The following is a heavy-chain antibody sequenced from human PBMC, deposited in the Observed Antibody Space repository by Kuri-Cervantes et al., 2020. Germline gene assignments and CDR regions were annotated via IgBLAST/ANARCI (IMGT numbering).Heavy chain of an antibody. CDR1: GGSVSSGSYY. D-gene: IGHD3-9*01. CDR3: ARATRGGTGYYYMFDS. J-gene: IGHJ4*02. CDR2: IYYSGST. Sequence: SETLSLTCTVSGGSVSSGSYYWSWIRQPPGKGLEWIGYIYYSGSTNYGPSLKSRVTISADTSRNQFSLKLNSVTAADTAVYFCARATRGGTGYYYMFDSWGQGTLVTVSS. V-gene: IGHV4-61*01.